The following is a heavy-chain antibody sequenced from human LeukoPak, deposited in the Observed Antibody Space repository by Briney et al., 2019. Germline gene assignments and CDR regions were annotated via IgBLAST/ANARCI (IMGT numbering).Heavy chain of an antibody. CDR2: ISSSSSYI. Sequence: GGSLRLSCAASGFTFSSYSMNWVRQAPGKGLEWVSSISSSSSYIYYADSVKGRFTISRDNAKNSLYLQMNSLRAEDTAVYYCAKASTYYDFWRQFDYWGQGTLVTVSS. D-gene: IGHD3/OR15-3a*01. J-gene: IGHJ4*02. CDR3: AKASTYYDFWRQFDY. CDR1: GFTFSSYS. V-gene: IGHV3-21*01.